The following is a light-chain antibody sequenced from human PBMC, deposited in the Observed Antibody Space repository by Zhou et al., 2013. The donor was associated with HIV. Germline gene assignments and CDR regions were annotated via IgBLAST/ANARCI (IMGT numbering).Light chain of an antibody. V-gene: IGKV3-20*01. Sequence: EIVLTQSPGTLSLSPGERASLSCRASQSISRKYLAWYQQKPGQAPRLLFYRASSRAXGIPDRFSGSESGTNFTLTISSLEPEDFAVYYCQQYDSSPGTFGQGTKLQ. CDR1: QSISRKY. CDR2: RAS. CDR3: QQYDSSPGT. J-gene: IGKJ2*01.